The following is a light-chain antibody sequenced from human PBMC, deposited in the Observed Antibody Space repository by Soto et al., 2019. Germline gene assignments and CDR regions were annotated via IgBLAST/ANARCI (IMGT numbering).Light chain of an antibody. V-gene: IGLV1-40*01. CDR1: SFNIGAGYD. Sequence: QSVLTQPPSVSGAPGQRVTISCTGSSFNIGAGYDVHWYQQLPGTAPNLLIYGNSNRPSGVTDRFSGSKSGTSSSLAITGLQAEDEADYYCQSYASSLSSYVFGTGTKLTAL. CDR3: QSYASSLSSYV. J-gene: IGLJ1*01. CDR2: GNS.